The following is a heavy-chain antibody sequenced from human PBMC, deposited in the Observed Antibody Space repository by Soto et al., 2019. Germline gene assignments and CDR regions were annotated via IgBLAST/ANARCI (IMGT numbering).Heavy chain of an antibody. CDR1: GRSITSGGYY. V-gene: IGHV4-31*03. CDR2: IFYTGST. Sequence: QVQLQQSGPRLVKPSQTLSPTCTISGRSITSGGYYWRCVRHHPGRGRVWIGYIFYTGSTYYNSTIRTRVTIAVEASKNQFSTTMSSVTAADTNVPYSASYRNSTNCGRYDAFKIWGKGIIVAVS. J-gene: IGHJ3*02. D-gene: IGHD2-2*01. CDR3: ASYRNSTNCGRYDAFKI.